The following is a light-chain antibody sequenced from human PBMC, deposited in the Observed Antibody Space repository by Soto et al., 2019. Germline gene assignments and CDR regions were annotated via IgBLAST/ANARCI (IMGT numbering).Light chain of an antibody. CDR2: RNN. CDR3: AAWDDSLSGVV. J-gene: IGLJ2*01. V-gene: IGLV1-47*01. Sequence: QSVLTQPPSASGTPGQRVTISCSGSGSNIGSNYVYWYQQLPGTAPKLLIYRNNQRPSGVPVRFSGSKSGTSASLAIIGLRSEDEADYYCAAWDDSLSGVVFGGGTQLTVL. CDR1: GSNIGSNY.